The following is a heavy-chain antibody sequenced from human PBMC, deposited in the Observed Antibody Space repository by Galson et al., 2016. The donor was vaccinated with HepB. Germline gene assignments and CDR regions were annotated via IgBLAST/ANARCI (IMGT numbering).Heavy chain of an antibody. CDR1: GYSFTSYW. Sequence: QSGAEVKKPGESLRISCKGSGYSFTSYWISWVRQMPGNGLEWVGRIDPNDSYASYSPSFQGHVTISADKSINPAYLQWSSLKASDTAMYYCARHYYDFLTGYYTLRGLDVWGQGTTVTVSS. D-gene: IGHD3-9*01. J-gene: IGHJ6*02. V-gene: IGHV5-10-1*01. CDR3: ARHYYDFLTGYYTLRGLDV. CDR2: IDPNDSYA.